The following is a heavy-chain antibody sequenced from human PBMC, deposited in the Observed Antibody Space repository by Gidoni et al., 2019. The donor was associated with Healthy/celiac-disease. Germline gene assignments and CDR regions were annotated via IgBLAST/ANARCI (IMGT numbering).Heavy chain of an antibody. CDR1: GGSISSYY. V-gene: IGHV4-59*01. CDR3: ALYYYDSSGHLDY. Sequence: QVQLQESGPGLVKPSETLSLTCTVSGGSISSYYWSWIRQAPGKGLEWIGYIYYSGSTNYNPSLKSRVTISVDTSKNQFSLKLSSVTAADTAVYYCALYYYDSSGHLDYWGQGTLVTVSS. CDR2: IYYSGST. J-gene: IGHJ4*02. D-gene: IGHD3-22*01.